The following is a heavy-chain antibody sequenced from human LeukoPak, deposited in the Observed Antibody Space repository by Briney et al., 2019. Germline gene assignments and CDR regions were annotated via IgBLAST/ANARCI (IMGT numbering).Heavy chain of an antibody. CDR1: GFAFSDHW. V-gene: IGHV3-7*01. CDR2: INQDESKK. Sequence: GGSLRLSCAASGFAFSDHWMIWVRQAPGKGLEWVANINQDESKKYYVDSVEGRFTISRDNTKNSLYLKMNSLRAEDTALYYCALSTYSSSPAWGEGTLVTVSS. CDR3: ALSTYSSSPA. J-gene: IGHJ5*02. D-gene: IGHD6-6*01.